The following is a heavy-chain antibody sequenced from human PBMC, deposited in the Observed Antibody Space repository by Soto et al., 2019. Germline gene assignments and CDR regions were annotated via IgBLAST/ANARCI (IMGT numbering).Heavy chain of an antibody. CDR2: INSDGSST. Sequence: PMRLSCAAGEFTISSYWMHLVHQAPGKGLVWVSRINSDGSSTSYADSVKGRFTISRDNAKNTLYLQMNSLRAEDTAVYYCASPTRYVGLDYWGQGTLVTVSS. CDR3: ASPTRYVGLDY. J-gene: IGHJ4*02. D-gene: IGHD2-2*01. CDR1: EFTISSYW. V-gene: IGHV3-74*01.